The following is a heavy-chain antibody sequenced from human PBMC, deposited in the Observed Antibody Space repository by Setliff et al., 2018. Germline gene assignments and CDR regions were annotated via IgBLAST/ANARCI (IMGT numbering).Heavy chain of an antibody. V-gene: IGHV1-69*05. CDR2: IIPIFGTT. CDR1: GGPFRSYA. D-gene: IGHD5-18*01. CDR3: AREGVDTRSSTDYRYYMDV. J-gene: IGHJ6*03. Sequence: GASVKVSCKISGGPFRSYAINWVRQAPGQGLEWMGGIIPIFGTTNYAQKFQGRVTIITDESTSTAYMELSSLTSADTAVYYCAREGVDTRSSTDYRYYMDVWGKGTTVTVSS.